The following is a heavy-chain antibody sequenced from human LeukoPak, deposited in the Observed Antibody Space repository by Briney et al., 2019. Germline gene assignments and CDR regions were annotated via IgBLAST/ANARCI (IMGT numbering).Heavy chain of an antibody. CDR1: GGTFSSYT. V-gene: IGHV1-69*02. CDR2: IIPILGIA. D-gene: IGHD3-22*01. CDR3: ASGDSSGPIPYYYYGMDV. J-gene: IGHJ6*02. Sequence: ASVKVSCKASGGTFSSYTISWVRQAPGQGLEWMGRIIPILGIANCAQKFQGRVTITADKSTSTAYMELSSLRSEDTAVYYCASGDSSGPIPYYYYGMDVWGQGTTVTVSS.